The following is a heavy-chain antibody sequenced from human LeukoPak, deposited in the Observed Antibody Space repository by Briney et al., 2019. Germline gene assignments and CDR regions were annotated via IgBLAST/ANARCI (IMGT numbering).Heavy chain of an antibody. J-gene: IGHJ4*02. D-gene: IGHD3-3*01. CDR2: INSDGSST. CDR1: GFTFSRYW. V-gene: IGHV3-74*01. CDR3: ARALRFLEVDY. Sequence: GGSLRLSCAASGFTFSRYWMHWVRQAPGKGLVWVSRINSDGSSTSYADSVKGRFTISRDNAKNTLYLQMNGLRAEDTAVYYCARALRFLEVDYWGQGTLVTVSS.